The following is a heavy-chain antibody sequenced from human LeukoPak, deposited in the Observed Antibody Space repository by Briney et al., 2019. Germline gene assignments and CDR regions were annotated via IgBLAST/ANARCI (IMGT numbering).Heavy chain of an antibody. CDR2: TYYRSTWYN. CDR3: ARRLTQYDCFDP. J-gene: IGHJ5*02. V-gene: IGHV6-1*01. Sequence: SQTLSLTCAISGDTFSSNSVTWRWIRQSPSRGLEWLGRTYYRSTWYNDYAVSVRGRITVNPDTSKNQFSLHLNSVTPEDTAVYYCARRLTQYDCFDPWGQGILFTVSS. D-gene: IGHD2-2*01. CDR1: GDTFSSNSVT.